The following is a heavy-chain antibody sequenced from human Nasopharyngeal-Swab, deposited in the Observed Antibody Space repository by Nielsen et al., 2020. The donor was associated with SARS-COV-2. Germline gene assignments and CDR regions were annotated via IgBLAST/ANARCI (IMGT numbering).Heavy chain of an antibody. J-gene: IGHJ3*02. CDR2: INLYGSQK. V-gene: IGHV3-7*01. Sequence: GKSLKISCAASGFSFSSYWMSWVRQAPGKGLEWVANINLYGSQKNFVDSVKGRFTISRDNAKNVVYLQMNTMRAEDTAVYYCARVTAYGFDIWGQGTMVTVSS. CDR3: ARVTAYGFDI. D-gene: IGHD3-16*01. CDR1: GFSFSSYW.